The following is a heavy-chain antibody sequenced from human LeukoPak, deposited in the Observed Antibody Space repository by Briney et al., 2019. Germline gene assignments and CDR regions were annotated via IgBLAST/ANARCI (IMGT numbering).Heavy chain of an antibody. CDR3: ARRLVVVTSYDAFDI. D-gene: IGHD3-22*01. V-gene: IGHV4-39*01. CDR1: GGSISSSSYY. J-gene: IGHJ3*02. CDR2: IYYSGST. Sequence: PSETLSLTCTVSGGSISSSSYYWGWIRQPPGKGLEWIGSIYYSGSTYYNPSLKSRVTISVDTSKNQFSLKLSSVTAADTAVCYCARRLVVVTSYDAFDIWGQGTMVTVSS.